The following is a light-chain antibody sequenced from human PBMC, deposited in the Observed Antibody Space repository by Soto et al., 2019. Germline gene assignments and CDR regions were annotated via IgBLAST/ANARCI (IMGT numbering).Light chain of an antibody. J-gene: IGKJ1*01. CDR2: RTS. CDR1: QSVFDY. Sequence: PGQRATLSCKASQSVFDYIAWYQQKPGQAPRLLIYRTSSRATGIPDRFSGSESETDFTLTISRLEPDDSAVYYCQQYGSSPRTFGPGTKVEIK. CDR3: QQYGSSPRT. V-gene: IGKV3-20*01.